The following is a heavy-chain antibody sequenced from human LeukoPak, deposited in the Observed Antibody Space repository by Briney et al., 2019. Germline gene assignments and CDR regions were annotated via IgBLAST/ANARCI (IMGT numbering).Heavy chain of an antibody. V-gene: IGHV1-46*01. CDR3: ARAVGSGDY. CDR1: GYTFTSYY. Sequence: ASVKVSCKASGYTFTSYYMHWVRQAPGQGLEWMGIINPTSYTTTYAQKFQGRVTMTRDTSTSTVYMELSSLRSEDTAVYYCARAVGSGDYWGQGTLVTVSS. D-gene: IGHD1-26*01. CDR2: INPTSYTT. J-gene: IGHJ4*02.